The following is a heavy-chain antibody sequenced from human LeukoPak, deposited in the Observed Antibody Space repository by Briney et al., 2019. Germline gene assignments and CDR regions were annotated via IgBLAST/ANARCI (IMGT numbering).Heavy chain of an antibody. Sequence: ASVKVSCKASGYTFTGYYMHWVRQAPGQGLEWMGWINPNSGGTNYGQKFQGRVTMTRDTSISTAYMELSRLRSDDTAVYYCAVEYYYDSSGYSNWFDPWGQGTLVTVSS. CDR2: INPNSGGT. V-gene: IGHV1-2*02. J-gene: IGHJ5*02. CDR3: AVEYYYDSSGYSNWFDP. D-gene: IGHD3-22*01. CDR1: GYTFTGYY.